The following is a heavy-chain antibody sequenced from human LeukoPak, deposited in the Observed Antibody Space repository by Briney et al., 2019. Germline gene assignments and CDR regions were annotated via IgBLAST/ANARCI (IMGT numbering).Heavy chain of an antibody. V-gene: IGHV3-49*04. CDR2: IRSKAYGGTT. CDR1: EFAFSSYW. D-gene: IGHD1-26*01. Sequence: SGGSLRLSCAASEFAFSSYWMHWVRQAPGKGLEWVGFIRSKAYGGTTEYAASVKGRFTISRDDSKSIAYLQMNSLKTEDTAVYYCTRLASGSYSGDYWGQGTLVTVSS. J-gene: IGHJ4*02. CDR3: TRLASGSYSGDY.